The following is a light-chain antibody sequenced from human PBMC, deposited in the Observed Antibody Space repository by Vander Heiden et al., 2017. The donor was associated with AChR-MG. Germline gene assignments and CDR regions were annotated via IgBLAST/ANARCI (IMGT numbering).Light chain of an antibody. CDR2: DVS. J-gene: IGLJ2*01. V-gene: IGLV2-14*03. CDR1: SSDVGGYNN. Sequence: QSALTQPASATWSPGQPITIPCTRTSSDVGGYNNVSWYQQHPGKAPKLMIYDVSNRPTGVSNRFSGSKSGNTASLTISGLQAEDEADYYCSSYTSSSTLVFGGGTKLTVL. CDR3: SSYTSSSTLV.